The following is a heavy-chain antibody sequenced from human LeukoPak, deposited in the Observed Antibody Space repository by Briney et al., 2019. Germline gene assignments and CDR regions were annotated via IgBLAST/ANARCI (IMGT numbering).Heavy chain of an antibody. D-gene: IGHD6-13*01. Sequence: GGSLRLSCAASVFTFSSYSMNWVRQAPGKGLEWVSSISSSSSYIYYADSVKGRFTISRDNDKNSLYLQMNSLRAEDTAVYYCASRIAAAGILWGQGTLVTVSS. CDR2: ISSSSSYI. CDR3: ASRIAAAGIL. V-gene: IGHV3-21*01. J-gene: IGHJ4*02. CDR1: VFTFSSYS.